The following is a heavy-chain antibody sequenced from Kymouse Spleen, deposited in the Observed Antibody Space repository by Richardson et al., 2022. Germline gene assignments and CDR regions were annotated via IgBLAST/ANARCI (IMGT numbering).Heavy chain of an antibody. Sequence: EVQLVESGGGLVQPGGSLRLSCAASGFTFSSYWMSWVRQAPGKGLEWVANIKQDGSEKYYVDSVKGRFTISRDNAKNSLYLQMNSLRAEDTAVYYCARDSDILTGDYYYGMDVWGQGTTVTVSS. CDR3: ARDSDILTGDYYYGMDV. J-gene: IGHJ6*02. D-gene: IGHD3-9*01. V-gene: IGHV3-7*01. CDR1: GFTFSSYW. CDR2: IKQDGSEK.